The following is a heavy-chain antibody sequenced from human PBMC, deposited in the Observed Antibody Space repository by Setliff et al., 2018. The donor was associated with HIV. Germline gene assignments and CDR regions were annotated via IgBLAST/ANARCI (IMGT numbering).Heavy chain of an antibody. J-gene: IGHJ4*02. Sequence: ASVKVSCKASGYTFTTYAMMWVRQAPGQSPEWMGWINTGNGNTKYSQKFQGRVTISRDTSANTAYVELYSLTSEDTAVYFCARTMTFHFDSSFSSGPADYWGLGTLVTAPQ. D-gene: IGHD6-19*01. CDR2: INTGNGNT. V-gene: IGHV1-3*04. CDR3: ARTMTFHFDSSFSSGPADY. CDR1: GYTFTTYA.